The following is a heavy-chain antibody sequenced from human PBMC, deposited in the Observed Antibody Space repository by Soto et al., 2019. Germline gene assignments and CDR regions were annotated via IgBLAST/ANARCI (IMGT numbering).Heavy chain of an antibody. V-gene: IGHV1-46*01. Sequence: QVQLVQSGAEVKKPGASVKVSCKASGYTFTSYYMHWVRQAPGQGLEWMGIINPSGGSTSYAQKFQGRVTMTRDTSTSTVYMELSSLRSEDTAVYYCVSASQTKVTTFDYWGQGTLVTVSS. CDR2: INPSGGST. CDR3: VSASQTKVTTFDY. D-gene: IGHD4-17*01. J-gene: IGHJ4*02. CDR1: GYTFTSYY.